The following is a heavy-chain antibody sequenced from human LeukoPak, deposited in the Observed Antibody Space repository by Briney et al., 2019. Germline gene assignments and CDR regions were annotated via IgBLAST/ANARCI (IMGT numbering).Heavy chain of an antibody. CDR1: GFTFTDYL. V-gene: IGHV3-7*01. D-gene: IGHD6-19*01. CDR2: IKADGSEK. Sequence: PGGSLRLSCAASGFTFTDYLMTWVRQAPAKGVEWVADIKADGSEKYYVDSVKGRFTILRDNAKNSLYLQMNSLRAEDTAVYYCARDGGSAWFLDYWGQGTLVTVSS. CDR3: ARDGGSAWFLDY. J-gene: IGHJ4*02.